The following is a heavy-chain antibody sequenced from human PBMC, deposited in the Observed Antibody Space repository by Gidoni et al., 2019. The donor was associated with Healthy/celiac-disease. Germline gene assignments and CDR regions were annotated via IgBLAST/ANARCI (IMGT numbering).Heavy chain of an antibody. CDR1: GGSISSSSYY. CDR3: ARHCSYGALYYFDY. Sequence: QLQLQESGPGLVMPSETLSLTCTVSGGSISSSSYYWGWIRQPPGKGLEWIGSIYYSGSTYYNPSLKSRVTIAVDTSKNQLSLKLRSVTAADTAVYYCARHCSYGALYYFDYWGQGTLVTVSS. V-gene: IGHV4-39*01. J-gene: IGHJ4*02. D-gene: IGHD5-18*01. CDR2: IYYSGST.